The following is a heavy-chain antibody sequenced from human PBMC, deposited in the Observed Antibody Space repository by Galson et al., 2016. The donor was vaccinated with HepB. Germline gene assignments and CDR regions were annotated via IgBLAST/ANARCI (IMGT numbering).Heavy chain of an antibody. CDR3: ARKILGGPDYYGMDV. V-gene: IGHV3-33*01. J-gene: IGHJ6*02. CDR2: IWYDGSSK. D-gene: IGHD3-16*01. Sequence: SLRLSCATSGFTFSRHGMHWVRQAPGKGLEWVAVIWYDGSSKYYADSVKGRLTISRDNSKNTLYLQMKSLRAEDTAVYYCARKILGGPDYYGMDVWGQGTTVTVSS. CDR1: GFTFSRHG.